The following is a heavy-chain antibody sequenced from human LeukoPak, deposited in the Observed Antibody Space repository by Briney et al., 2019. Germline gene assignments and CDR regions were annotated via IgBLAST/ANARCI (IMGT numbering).Heavy chain of an antibody. CDR2: FDPDDGEI. Sequence: ASVKVSCKVSGYTLTELFMHWVRQAPGKGLEWMGGFDPDDGEIFYAQKFQGRVTMTEDTSTHTAYMELSSRRAEDTSVYYCATDYCSGGSCYVGAFDIWGQGTMVTVSS. D-gene: IGHD2-15*01. CDR1: GYTLTELF. V-gene: IGHV1-24*01. J-gene: IGHJ3*02. CDR3: ATDYCSGGSCYVGAFDI.